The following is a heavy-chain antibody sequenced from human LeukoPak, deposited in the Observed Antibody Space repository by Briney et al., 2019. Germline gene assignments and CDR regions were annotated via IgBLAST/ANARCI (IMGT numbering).Heavy chain of an antibody. CDR2: TYYSGNT. J-gene: IGHJ3*02. CDR1: GGSISSTGYY. CDR3: ASDYGDRDAFDI. D-gene: IGHD4-17*01. Sequence: SETLSLTCTVSGGSISSTGYYWGWIRQPPGKGLEWIGSTYYSGNTYYNPSLKSRVTISVDTSKNQFSLKLSSVTAADTAVYHCASDYGDRDAFDIWGQGTMVTVSS. V-gene: IGHV4-39*01.